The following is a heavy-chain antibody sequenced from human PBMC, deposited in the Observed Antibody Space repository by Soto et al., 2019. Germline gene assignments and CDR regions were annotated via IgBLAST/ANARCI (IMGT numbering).Heavy chain of an antibody. D-gene: IGHD3-22*01. V-gene: IGHV4-59*01. CDR1: GGSISSYY. CDR3: AGYDSSGYYGSESDY. Sequence: SSETLSLTCTVSGGSISSYYWSWIRQPPGKGLEWIGYIYYSGSTNYNPSLKSRVTISVDTSKNQFSLKLSSVTAADTAVYYCAGYDSSGYYGSESDYWGQGTLVTVSS. CDR2: IYYSGST. J-gene: IGHJ4*02.